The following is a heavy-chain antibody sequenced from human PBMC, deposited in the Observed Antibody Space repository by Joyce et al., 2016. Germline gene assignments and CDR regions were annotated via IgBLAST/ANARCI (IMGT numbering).Heavy chain of an antibody. CDR3: ARRGQTYGDFDY. CDR1: GGSFSISNSY. CDR2: LYYSDST. Sequence: QLQLQESGPGLVKPSETLSLICTVPGGSFSISNSYWAWIRQPPGKGLEWIGTLYYSDSTYYNPSLKSRVTISGDTSKNHFSLRLSSVTAADTAVYFCARRGQTYGDFDYWGEGTLVTVSS. D-gene: IGHD5-18*01. V-gene: IGHV4-39*02. J-gene: IGHJ4*02.